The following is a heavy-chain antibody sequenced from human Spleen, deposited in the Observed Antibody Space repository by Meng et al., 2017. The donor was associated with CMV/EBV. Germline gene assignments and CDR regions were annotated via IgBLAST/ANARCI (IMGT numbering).Heavy chain of an antibody. D-gene: IGHD5-18*01. CDR3: EREGDTALGY. CDR2: IYSGGST. Sequence: RRSCAASGYTVRSNYMSWVRQAPGKGLEWVSVIYSGGSTCYADSVKGRFTISRDNSKNTLYLQMNSLRAEDTAVYYCEREGDTALGYWGQGTLVTVSS. J-gene: IGHJ4*02. V-gene: IGHV3-53*01. CDR1: GYTVRSNY.